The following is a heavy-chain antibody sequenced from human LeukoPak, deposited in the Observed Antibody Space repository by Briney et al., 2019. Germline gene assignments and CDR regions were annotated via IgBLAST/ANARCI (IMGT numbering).Heavy chain of an antibody. V-gene: IGHV5-51*01. CDR2: IYPGDSDT. Sequence: GESLKISCKGSGYSFTSYWIGWVRPMAGKGLEWIGMIYPGDSDTKYSPSFQGQVTISADKSISTAYLQWSSLKASDTAMYYCARRDYDSSGYYFGFDYWGQGTLVTVSS. CDR3: ARRDYDSSGYYFGFDY. D-gene: IGHD3-22*01. J-gene: IGHJ4*02. CDR1: GYSFTSYW.